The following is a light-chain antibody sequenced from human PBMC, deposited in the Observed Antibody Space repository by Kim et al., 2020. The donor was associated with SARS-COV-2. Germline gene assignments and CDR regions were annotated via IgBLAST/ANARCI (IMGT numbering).Light chain of an antibody. J-gene: IGLJ2*01. CDR3: QVWDNNAGV. CDR1: NIGSKN. CDR2: GDS. Sequence: SVALGQTASITCGGNNIGSKNVHWYQQKPGQAPVLVIYGDSNRPSGIPERFSGSNSGNTATLTISTAQAGDEADYYCQVWDNNAGVFGGGTQLTVL. V-gene: IGLV3-9*01.